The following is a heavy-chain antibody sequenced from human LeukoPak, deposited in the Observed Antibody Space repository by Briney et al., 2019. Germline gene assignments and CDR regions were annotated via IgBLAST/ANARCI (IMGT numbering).Heavy chain of an antibody. CDR3: ARGGDYLFDY. Sequence: PSETLSLTCTVSGGSISSHYWSWIRQPPGKGLECIGYIYYSGETNYNPSLKSRVTISVDTSKNQFSLKLRSVTAADTAVYYCARGGDYLFDYWGQGTLVTVSS. CDR2: IYYSGET. J-gene: IGHJ4*02. CDR1: GGSISSHY. V-gene: IGHV4-59*11. D-gene: IGHD4-17*01.